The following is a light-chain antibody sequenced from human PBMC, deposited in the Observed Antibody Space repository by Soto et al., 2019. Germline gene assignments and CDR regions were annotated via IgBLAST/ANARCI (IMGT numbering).Light chain of an antibody. V-gene: IGLV2-14*01. CDR2: EVS. Sequence: QSALTQPASVSGSPGQSITISCTGTSSDVGGYNYVSWYQQHPGKAPKLMIYEVSNRPSGVSNRFSGSKSGNTASLTISGLQAEEEADYYCSSFTRINTWVFGGGTKVTVL. CDR3: SSFTRINTWV. CDR1: SSDVGGYNY. J-gene: IGLJ3*02.